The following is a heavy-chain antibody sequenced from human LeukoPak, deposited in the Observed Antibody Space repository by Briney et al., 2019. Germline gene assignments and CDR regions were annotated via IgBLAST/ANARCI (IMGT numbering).Heavy chain of an antibody. V-gene: IGHV4-39*07. CDR3: ARTEESGYNYGYFGYYYYMDV. Sequence: SETLSLTCAVSGGSISTSNSYWGWIRRPPGKGLEWVGSIYYSGNTYYNPSLKSRVTISVDTSKNQFSLKLTSVTAADTAVYYCARTEESGYNYGYFGYYYYMDVWGKGTTVTVSS. CDR2: IYYSGNT. CDR1: GGSISTSNSY. D-gene: IGHD5-18*01. J-gene: IGHJ6*03.